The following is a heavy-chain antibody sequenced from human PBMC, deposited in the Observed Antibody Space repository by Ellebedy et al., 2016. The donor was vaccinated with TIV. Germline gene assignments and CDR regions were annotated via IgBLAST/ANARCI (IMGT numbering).Heavy chain of an antibody. CDR1: GGSISNYY. D-gene: IGHD5-12*01. CDR3: ARQVWAGYSGYGIYYFDY. Sequence: MPSETLSLTCTVSGGSISNYYWNWIRQPPGKGLEWIGDIYYSGSTYYSPSLKSRVTISVDTSKNQFSLKLSSVTAADTAVYYCARQVWAGYSGYGIYYFDYWGQGILVTVSS. J-gene: IGHJ4*02. V-gene: IGHV4-59*04. CDR2: IYYSGST.